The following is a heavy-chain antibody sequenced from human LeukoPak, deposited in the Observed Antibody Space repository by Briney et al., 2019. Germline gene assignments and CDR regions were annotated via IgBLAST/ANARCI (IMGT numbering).Heavy chain of an antibody. D-gene: IGHD1-20*01. J-gene: IGHJ4*02. CDR3: ARPPPRITGTTEDY. Sequence: GESLKISCKASGYSFATYWIGWVRQMPGKGLEWMGIIYPGDSDTRYNPSFQGQVTISADKSINTAYLQWRSLKASDTAMYYCARPPPRITGTTEDYWGQGTLVTVSS. CDR2: IYPGDSDT. V-gene: IGHV5-51*01. CDR1: GYSFATYW.